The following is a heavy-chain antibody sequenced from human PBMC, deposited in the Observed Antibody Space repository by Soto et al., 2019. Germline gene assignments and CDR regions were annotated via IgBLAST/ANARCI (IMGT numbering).Heavy chain of an antibody. CDR2: ITGSGGTT. J-gene: IGHJ4*02. CDR1: GFSFSSYA. Sequence: EVQLLESGGGLVQPGGSLRLSCAASGFSFSSYAMNWVRQAPGKGLEWVSVITGSGGTTYYADSVKGRFTISRDNSKKTLYLEMNSLRAEDTAVYYCAKGDDSSGHYYDPIDYWGQGTLVTVYS. V-gene: IGHV3-23*01. CDR3: AKGDDSSGHYYDPIDY. D-gene: IGHD3-22*01.